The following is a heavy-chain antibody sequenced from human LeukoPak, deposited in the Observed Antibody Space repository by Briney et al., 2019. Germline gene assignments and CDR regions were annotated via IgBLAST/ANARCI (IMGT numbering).Heavy chain of an antibody. CDR1: GFTFSSYA. CDR3: ANSLWDASDY. J-gene: IGHJ4*02. CDR2: ISGSGGST. V-gene: IGHV3-23*01. Sequence: GGSLRLSCAASGFTFSSYAMSSVRQAPGKGLEWVSAISGSGGSTYYADSMKGRFTISRDNSKNTLYLQMNSLRAEDTAIYYCANSLWDASDYWGQGTLVTVPS. D-gene: IGHD1-26*01.